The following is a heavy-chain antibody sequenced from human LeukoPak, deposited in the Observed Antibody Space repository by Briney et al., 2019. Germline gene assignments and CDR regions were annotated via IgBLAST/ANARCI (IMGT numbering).Heavy chain of an antibody. V-gene: IGHV3-23*01. CDR3: AKAQSGYCSSTSCRKTGYYYYMDV. D-gene: IGHD2-2*01. J-gene: IGHJ6*03. Sequence: GGSLRLSCAASGFAFSNYAMSWIRQAPGKGLEWVSPISDSGASTYYADSVKGRFTISRDNSKNTLYLQMNSLRAEDTAVYYCAKAQSGYCSSTSCRKTGYYYYMDVWGKGTTVTVSS. CDR2: ISDSGAST. CDR1: GFAFSNYA.